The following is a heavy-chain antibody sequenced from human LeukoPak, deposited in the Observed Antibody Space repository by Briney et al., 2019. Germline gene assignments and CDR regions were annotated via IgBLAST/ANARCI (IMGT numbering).Heavy chain of an antibody. V-gene: IGHV3-21*01. D-gene: IGHD3-10*01. CDR1: GFTFSSYS. Sequence: GGSLRLSCAASGFTFSSYSMNWVRQAPGKGLEWVSSISSSSSYIYYADSVKGRFTISRDNAKNSLYLQMNSLRAEDTAVYYCARGGSCMVRGARYMDVWGKGTTVTVSS. J-gene: IGHJ6*03. CDR3: ARGGSCMVRGARYMDV. CDR2: ISSSSSYI.